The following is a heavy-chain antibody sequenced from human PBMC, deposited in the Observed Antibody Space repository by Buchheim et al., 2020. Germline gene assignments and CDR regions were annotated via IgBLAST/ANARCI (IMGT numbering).Heavy chain of an antibody. CDR3: ASIPRIVGATTGWFDP. Sequence: QVQLVQSGAEVKKPGASVKVSCKASGYTFTSYYMHWVRQAPGQGLEWMGIINPSGGSTSYAQKFQGRVTMTRDTSTSTVYMGLSSLRSEDTAVYYCASIPRIVGATTGWFDPWGQGTL. CDR2: INPSGGST. D-gene: IGHD1-26*01. J-gene: IGHJ5*02. V-gene: IGHV1-46*01. CDR1: GYTFTSYY.